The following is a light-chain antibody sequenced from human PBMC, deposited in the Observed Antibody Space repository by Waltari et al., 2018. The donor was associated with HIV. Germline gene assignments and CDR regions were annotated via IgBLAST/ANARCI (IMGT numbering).Light chain of an antibody. CDR2: KDS. J-gene: IGLJ3*02. CDR1: ALPKKY. Sequence: SYELTQPPSVSVSLGQMARITCSGEALPKKYAYWYTQQPAQFPVMVIYKDSERPSGIPERFSGSSSGTRVTLTISGVQAEDEADYYCLSADSSGTAWVFGGGTKLTVL. V-gene: IGLV3-16*01. CDR3: LSADSSGTAWV.